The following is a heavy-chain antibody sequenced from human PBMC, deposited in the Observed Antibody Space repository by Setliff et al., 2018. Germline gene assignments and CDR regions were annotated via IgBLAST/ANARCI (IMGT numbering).Heavy chain of an antibody. CDR3: ARLPNYVWGSPVDY. V-gene: IGHV4-34*01. CDR1: GGSFSGYY. CDR2: IYDSGRT. J-gene: IGHJ4*02. Sequence: SETLSLTCGVHGGSFSGYYWGWIRQPPGKGLEWIGTIYDSGRTFYNPSLKSRVTISVDTSKNQFSLTLSSVTAADTAVYYCARLPNYVWGSPVDYWGQGTLVTVS. D-gene: IGHD3-16*01.